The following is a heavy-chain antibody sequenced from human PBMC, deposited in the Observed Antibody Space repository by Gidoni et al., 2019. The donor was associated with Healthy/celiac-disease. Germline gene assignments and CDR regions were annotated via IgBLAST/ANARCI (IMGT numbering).Heavy chain of an antibody. CDR3: AREGPLVDYVLDY. CDR2: LYTSGST. D-gene: IGHD4-17*01. V-gene: IGHV4-4*07. J-gene: IGHJ4*02. CDR1: RGPISSYY. Sequence: QAHLQESGPRLVTPSETLSLTCTASRGPISSYYWSWIRQPAGKGLDWIGRLYTSGSTNYNPSLKSRVTMSVDTSKNQFSLKLSSVTAADTAVYYCAREGPLVDYVLDYWGQGTLVTVSS.